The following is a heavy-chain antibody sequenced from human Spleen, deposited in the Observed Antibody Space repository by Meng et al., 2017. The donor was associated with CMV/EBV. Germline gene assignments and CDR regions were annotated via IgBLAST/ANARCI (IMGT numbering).Heavy chain of an antibody. D-gene: IGHD6-13*01. J-gene: IGHJ5*01. Sequence: VAGVAISGDGYYWSWRRQHPGRGLEWMGSSYHSGNTDYNPSLKSRLTMSVDTSKNQFSLNLSAVTAAETAVYYCARGLATASFWFDSWGQGTLVTVSS. V-gene: IGHV4-31*02. CDR1: GVAISGDGYY. CDR2: SYHSGNT. CDR3: ARGLATASFWFDS.